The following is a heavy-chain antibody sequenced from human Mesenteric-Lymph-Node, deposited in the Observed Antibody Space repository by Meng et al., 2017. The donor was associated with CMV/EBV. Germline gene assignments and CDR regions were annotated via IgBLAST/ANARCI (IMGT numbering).Heavy chain of an antibody. D-gene: IGHD2-2*01. CDR2: VTSGRSSI. V-gene: IGHV3-21*04. J-gene: IGHJ5*02. CDR1: FTLCSSS. CDR3: ARGEVIVVLPAASNWFDP. Sequence: FTLCSSSMTWVRPAPGNGLDLVSSVTSGRSSICHAASVECRFTISRDNAQNSLYLPINRLRFEDTAVYYCARGEVIVVLPAASNWFDPWGQGTLVTVSS.